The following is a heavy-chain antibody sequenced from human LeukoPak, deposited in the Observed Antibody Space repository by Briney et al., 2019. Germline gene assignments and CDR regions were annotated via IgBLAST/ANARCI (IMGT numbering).Heavy chain of an antibody. Sequence: GGSLRLSCPASGFTFSRYAMSWVRQAPGEGLDWLSVINDSGGSTYYADSVKGRFTLSRDNSKDTLYLQLNRLRDEDTAVYYCAKDHSYDGNSNWHLVLWGRGTLVTVSS. CDR1: GFTFSRYA. D-gene: IGHD4-23*01. J-gene: IGHJ2*01. V-gene: IGHV3-23*01. CDR2: INDSGGST. CDR3: AKDHSYDGNSNWHLVL.